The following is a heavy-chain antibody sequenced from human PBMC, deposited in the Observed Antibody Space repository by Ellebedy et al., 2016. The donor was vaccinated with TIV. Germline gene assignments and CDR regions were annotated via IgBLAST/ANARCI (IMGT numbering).Heavy chain of an antibody. Sequence: AASVKVSCKASGYTFTGYYMHWVRQAPGQGLEWMGWINPNSGGTNYAQKFQGRVTMTRDTSISTAYMELSRLRSDDTAVYYCAEMTTPYNWFDPWGQGTLVTVSS. J-gene: IGHJ5*02. V-gene: IGHV1-2*02. CDR2: INPNSGGT. D-gene: IGHD5-24*01. CDR1: GYTFTGYY. CDR3: AEMTTPYNWFDP.